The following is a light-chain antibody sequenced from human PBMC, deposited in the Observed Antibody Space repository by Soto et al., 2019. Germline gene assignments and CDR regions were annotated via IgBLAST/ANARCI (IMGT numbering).Light chain of an antibody. V-gene: IGKV3-15*01. CDR1: QSVRDN. CDR3: QQSNNWPYT. J-gene: IGKJ2*01. CDR2: GAS. Sequence: EIVITHPPATLSVSPGERATLSCRASQSVRDNLAWYQQKPGQAPRLLIYGASTRATGIPARFSGSGSGTEFTLTINSLQSEDFALYFCQQSNNWPYTFGQGTKLEIK.